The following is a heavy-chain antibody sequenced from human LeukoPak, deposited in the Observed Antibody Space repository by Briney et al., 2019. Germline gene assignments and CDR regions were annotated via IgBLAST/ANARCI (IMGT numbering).Heavy chain of an antibody. CDR3: ARVRCSGGSCPYYYYYYYMDV. CDR2: IHYSGST. CDR1: GGSISSCSYY. Sequence: SETLSLTCTVSGGSISSCSYYWGWIRQPPGKGLEWIGSIHYSGSTYYNPSLQSRVTISIDTSKNQFSLKLRFVTAADTAVYYCARVRCSGGSCPYYYYYYYMDVWGKGTTVTVSS. D-gene: IGHD2-15*01. J-gene: IGHJ6*03. V-gene: IGHV4-39*07.